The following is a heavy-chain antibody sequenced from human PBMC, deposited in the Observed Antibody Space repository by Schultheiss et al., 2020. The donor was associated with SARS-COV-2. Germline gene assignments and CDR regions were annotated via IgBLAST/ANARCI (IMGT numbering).Heavy chain of an antibody. J-gene: IGHJ6*03. D-gene: IGHD3-10*01. Sequence: SQTLSLTCTVSGGSISRSYWSWIRQPAGKGLEWIGRIYTSGSTNYNPSLKSRVTISVDTSKNQFSLKLSSVTAADTAVYYCARVRGGGSGSYYSPHSRYHYYYMDVWGKGTTVTVSS. CDR2: IYTSGST. CDR1: GGSISRSY. CDR3: ARVRGGGSGSYYSPHSRYHYYYMDV. V-gene: IGHV4-4*07.